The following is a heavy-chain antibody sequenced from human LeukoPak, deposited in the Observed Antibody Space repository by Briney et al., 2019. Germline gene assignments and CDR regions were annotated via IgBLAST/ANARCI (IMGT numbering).Heavy chain of an antibody. J-gene: IGHJ4*02. D-gene: IGHD3-10*01. V-gene: IGHV3-23*01. CDR3: AKGVLPTGFDY. CDR2: ISGSGGST. Sequence: GGSLRLSCAASGFTFSSYGMSWVRQAPGKGLERVSAISGSGGSTYYADSVKGRFTISRDNSKNTLYLQMDSLRAEDTAVYYCAKGVLPTGFDYWGQGTLVTVSS. CDR1: GFTFSSYG.